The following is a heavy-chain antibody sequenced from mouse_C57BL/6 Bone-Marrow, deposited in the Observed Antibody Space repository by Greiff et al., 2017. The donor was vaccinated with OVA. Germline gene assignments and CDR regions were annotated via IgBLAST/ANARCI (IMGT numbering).Heavy chain of an antibody. J-gene: IGHJ1*03. CDR1: GYTFTSYS. D-gene: IGHD6-1*01. Sequence: QVQLQQSGTELVKPGASVKLSCKASGYTFTSYSMHWVKQRPGQGLEWIGNINPSNGGTNYNEKFKSKATLTVDKSSSTAYMQLSSLTSEDSAVYDCARGSGGGWCFDVWGTGTTVTVSS. V-gene: IGHV1-53*01. CDR2: INPSNGGT. CDR3: ARGSGGGWCFDV.